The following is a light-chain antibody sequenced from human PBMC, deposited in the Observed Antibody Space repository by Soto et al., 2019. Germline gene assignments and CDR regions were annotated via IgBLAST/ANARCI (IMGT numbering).Light chain of an antibody. J-gene: IGLJ1*01. CDR2: EVS. CDR1: SSDVGGYNY. CDR3: TSYTSISLYA. V-gene: IGLV2-14*01. Sequence: QSALTQPASVSGSPGQSSTISCTGTSSDVGGYNYVSWYQQHPGKAPKLMIYEVSNRPSGVSNRFSGSKSGNTASLTISGLQAVDEADYYCTSYTSISLYAFGTGTKVTVL.